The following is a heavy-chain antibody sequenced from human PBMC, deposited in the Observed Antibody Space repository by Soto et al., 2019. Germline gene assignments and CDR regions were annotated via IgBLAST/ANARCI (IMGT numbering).Heavy chain of an antibody. J-gene: IGHJ3*02. CDR2: ISSSGSTI. D-gene: IGHD3-10*01. Sequence: GGSRRLSCAASGFTFSDYYMSWIRQAPGKGLEWVSYISSSGSTIYYADSVKGRFTISRDNTKNSPYLQMNSLRAEDTAVYYCARPPMVRGVITAFDIWGQGTMVTVSS. CDR3: ARPPMVRGVITAFDI. CDR1: GFTFSDYY. V-gene: IGHV3-11*01.